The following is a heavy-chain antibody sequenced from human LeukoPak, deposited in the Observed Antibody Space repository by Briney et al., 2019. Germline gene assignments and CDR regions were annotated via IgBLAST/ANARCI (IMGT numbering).Heavy chain of an antibody. CDR2: ISSSSSYI. CDR1: GFTFSSYS. D-gene: IGHD5-18*01. CDR3: ARDQSGYSYFESQYYYYMDV. V-gene: IGHV3-21*01. J-gene: IGHJ6*03. Sequence: GGSLRLSCAASGFTFSSYSMNWVRQAPGKGLEWVSSISSSSSYIYYADSVKGRFTISRDNAKNSLYLQMNSLRAEDTAVYYCARDQSGYSYFESQYYYYMDVWGKGTTVTVSS.